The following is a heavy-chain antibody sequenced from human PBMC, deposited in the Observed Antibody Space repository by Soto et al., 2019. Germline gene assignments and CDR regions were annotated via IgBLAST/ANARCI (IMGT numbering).Heavy chain of an antibody. CDR3: ARDWSRWDY. J-gene: IGHJ4*02. D-gene: IGHD2-15*01. CDR2: ISYDGSNQ. Sequence: GGSLRLSCAASGFTFSSYAMHWVRQAPGKGLEWVAVISYDGSNQYYADSVKGRFTISRDNSENTLYLQMNSLRAEDTAVYYCARDWSRWDYWGQGTLVTVYS. V-gene: IGHV3-30-3*01. CDR1: GFTFSSYA.